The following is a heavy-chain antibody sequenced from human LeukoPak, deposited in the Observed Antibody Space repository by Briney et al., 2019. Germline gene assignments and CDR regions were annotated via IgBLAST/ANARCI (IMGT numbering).Heavy chain of an antibody. V-gene: IGHV4-59*08. CDR1: GGSISINY. J-gene: IGHJ6*02. CDR3: ARRYGSGSDCYYYGMDV. D-gene: IGHD3-10*01. Sequence: SETLSLTCTVSGGSISINYWSWIRQPPGKGLEWIGYIYYSGSTNYNPSLKSRVTISVDTSKNQFSLKLSSVTAADTAVYYCARRYGSGSDCYYYGMDVWGQGTTVTVSS. CDR2: IYYSGST.